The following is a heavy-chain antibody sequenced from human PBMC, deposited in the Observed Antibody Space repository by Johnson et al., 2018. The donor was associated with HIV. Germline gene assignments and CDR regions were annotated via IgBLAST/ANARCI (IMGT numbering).Heavy chain of an antibody. J-gene: IGHJ3*02. CDR3: AKGWIVGATKGEVDAFDI. CDR2: ISYDGSNK. Sequence: QVQLVESGGGVVQPGGSLRLSCAASGFRFSRYGMHWVRQAPGKGLEWVAVISYDGSNKYYPDSVKGRFAISRDNSKNTLYLQMNSLRAEDTALYYCAKGWIVGATKGEVDAFDIWGQGTMVTVSS. CDR1: GFRFSRYG. D-gene: IGHD1-26*01. V-gene: IGHV3-30*18.